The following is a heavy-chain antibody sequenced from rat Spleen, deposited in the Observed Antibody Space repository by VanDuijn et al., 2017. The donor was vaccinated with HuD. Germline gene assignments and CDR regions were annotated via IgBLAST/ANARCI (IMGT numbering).Heavy chain of an antibody. D-gene: IGHD1-2*01. CDR3: TRDRGYRTYIYGFTY. CDR1: GFSLISNS. CDR2: MWGDGST. V-gene: IGHV2-1*01. J-gene: IGHJ3*01. Sequence: QVQLKESGPDLVQPSQTLSLTCTVSGFSLISNSVHWVRQPPGKGLEWMGGMWGDGSTDYNSALKSRLSISRDTSKSQVLLKMNSLHTEDTAIYYCTRDRGYRTYIYGFTYWGQGTRVTVSS.